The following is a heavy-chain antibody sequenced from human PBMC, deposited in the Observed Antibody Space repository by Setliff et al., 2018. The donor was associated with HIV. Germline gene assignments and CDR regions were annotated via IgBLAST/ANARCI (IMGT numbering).Heavy chain of an antibody. Sequence: ASETLSLTCTVSGGSISSSSYYWGWILQPPGKGQEGIGSIFYSGSTYHNPSLKSRVTISVDTSKNQFSLKLSSVTAADTAVYYCASDPVWFGELSWFDPWGQGTLVTVSS. D-gene: IGHD3-10*01. CDR1: GGSISSSSYY. CDR2: IFYSGST. V-gene: IGHV4-39*07. J-gene: IGHJ5*02. CDR3: ASDPVWFGELSWFDP.